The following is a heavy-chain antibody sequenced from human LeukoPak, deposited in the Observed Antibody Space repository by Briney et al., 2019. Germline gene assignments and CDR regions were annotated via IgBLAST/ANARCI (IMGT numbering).Heavy chain of an antibody. CDR2: IKSKTDGGTT. V-gene: IGHV3-15*01. D-gene: IGHD6-6*01. Sequence: GGSLRLSCAASGFTFSNAWMSWVRQAPGKGLEWVGRIKSKTDGGTTDYAAPVKGRFTISRDNSKNTLYLQMNSLRAEDTAVYYCARVSLWYSSSSPGDYWGQGTLVTVSS. CDR1: GFTFSNAW. CDR3: ARVSLWYSSSSPGDY. J-gene: IGHJ4*02.